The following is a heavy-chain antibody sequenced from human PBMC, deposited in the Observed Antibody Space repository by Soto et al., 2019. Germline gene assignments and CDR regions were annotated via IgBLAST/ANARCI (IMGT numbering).Heavy chain of an antibody. CDR1: GYTFTSYD. D-gene: IGHD3-9*01. CDR3: ARGGRYFDWLLKGYYFDY. Sequence: ASVKVSCKASGYTFTSYDINWVRQATGQGLEWMGWMNPNSGNTGYAQKFQGRVTMTRNTSISTAYMELSSLRSEDTAVYYCARGGRYFDWLLKGYYFDYWGQGTLVTVSS. J-gene: IGHJ4*02. CDR2: MNPNSGNT. V-gene: IGHV1-8*01.